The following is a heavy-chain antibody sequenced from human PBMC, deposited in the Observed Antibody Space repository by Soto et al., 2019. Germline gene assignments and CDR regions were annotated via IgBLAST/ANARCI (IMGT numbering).Heavy chain of an antibody. J-gene: IGHJ4*02. CDR3: ARRLARAGRTCDY. V-gene: IGHV3-23*01. Sequence: EVQLLESGGGLVQPGGSLRLSCEASGFTFSTYAMSWVRQAPGKGLEWVSAISGSGGITYYSDSVKDRFIISRDNSKNTLYLQMNSLRAGDTGIYYCARRLARAGRTCDYWGQGTLVTVFS. CDR2: ISGSGGIT. D-gene: IGHD6-13*01. CDR1: GFTFSTYA.